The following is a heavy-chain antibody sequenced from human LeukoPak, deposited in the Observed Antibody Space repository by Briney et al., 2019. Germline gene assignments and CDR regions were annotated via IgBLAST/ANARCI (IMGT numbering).Heavy chain of an antibody. D-gene: IGHD6-13*01. CDR3: ARDRTASWYGGEDY. CDR1: GYTFTGYY. CDR2: VNPNSGDT. Sequence: ASVKVSCKASGYTFTGYYLHWVRQAPGQGLEWMGCVNPNSGDTDYSQKFQGRVTMTRDTSISTTYMELSRLASDDTAIYYCARDRTASWYGGEDYWGQGTLVTVSS. J-gene: IGHJ4*02. V-gene: IGHV1-2*02.